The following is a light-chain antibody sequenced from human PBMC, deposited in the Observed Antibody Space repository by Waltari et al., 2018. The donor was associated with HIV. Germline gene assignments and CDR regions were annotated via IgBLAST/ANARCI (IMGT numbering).Light chain of an antibody. CDR2: GAS. CDR3: QQYGKWPHN. J-gene: IGKJ4*01. Sequence: IVMTQSPATLSVSPGERATLSCRASENVIINLAWYQQKPGQPPRLLLFGASTRATDIPARFSGGGSGTEFTLTINSLQPEDSAIYYCQQYGKWPHNFGGGTKVEVK. CDR1: ENVIIN. V-gene: IGKV3-15*01.